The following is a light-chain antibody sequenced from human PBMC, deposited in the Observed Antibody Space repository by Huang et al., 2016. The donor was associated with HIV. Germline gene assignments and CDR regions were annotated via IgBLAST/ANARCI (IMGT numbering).Light chain of an antibody. CDR2: AAS. V-gene: IGKV1-39*01. Sequence: DIQMTQSPSSLSASVGDRVTITCRASQNISSYLNWYQQKPGKAPKLLIFAASMLQSVVSSRISGSGTGIDFTLTISALQVEEFATYEGQKSYSTRLWYTFGQGTKLEIK. CDR3: QKSYSTRLWYT. J-gene: IGKJ2*01. CDR1: QNISSY.